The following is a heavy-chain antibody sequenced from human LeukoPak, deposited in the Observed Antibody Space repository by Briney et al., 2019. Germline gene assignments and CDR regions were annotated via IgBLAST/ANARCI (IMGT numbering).Heavy chain of an antibody. CDR2: INHSGST. CDR3: ARDLDYYGSGSYGPGTYFDY. CDR1: GGSFSGYY. Sequence: SETLSLTCAVYGGSFSGYYWSWIRQPPGKGLEWIGEINHSGSTNYNPSLKSRVTISVDTSKNQFSLKLSSVTAADTAVYYCARDLDYYGSGSYGPGTYFDYWGQGTLVTVSS. D-gene: IGHD3-10*01. V-gene: IGHV4-34*01. J-gene: IGHJ4*02.